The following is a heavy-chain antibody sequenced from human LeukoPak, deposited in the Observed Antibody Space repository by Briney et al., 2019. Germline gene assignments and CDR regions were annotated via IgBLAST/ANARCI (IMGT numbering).Heavy chain of an antibody. CDR1: GFTFSSYA. CDR3: GSDPNGDYVGALGY. Sequence: GGSLRLSCAASGFTFSSYAMSWVRQAPGKGLEWVSAISGSGGSTHYAESVKGRFTISRDNSRNTMYLQMNSLRAEDTAIYFCGSDPNGDYVGALGYWGRGTLVTVSS. V-gene: IGHV3-23*01. J-gene: IGHJ4*01. D-gene: IGHD2-8*01. CDR2: ISGSGGST.